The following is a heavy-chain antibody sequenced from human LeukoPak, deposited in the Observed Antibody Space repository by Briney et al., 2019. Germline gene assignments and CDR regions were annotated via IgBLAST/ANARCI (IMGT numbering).Heavy chain of an antibody. CDR3: AKENPVGGTNYFDY. D-gene: IGHD1-26*01. J-gene: IGHJ4*02. CDR2: ITSGGDKT. Sequence: HPGGSLRLSCAASGFIFRSYPMSWVRQAPGKGLEWVSAITSGGDKTYYGDSVKGRFTISRDNSKNTLSLQMNSLRPEDTAVYYCAKENPVGGTNYFDYWGQGTLVTVSS. CDR1: GFIFRSYP. V-gene: IGHV3-23*01.